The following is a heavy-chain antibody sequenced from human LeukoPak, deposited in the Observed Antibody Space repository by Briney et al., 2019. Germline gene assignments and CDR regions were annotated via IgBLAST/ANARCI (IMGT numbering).Heavy chain of an antibody. CDR3: ARAGKPLIAAASWDP. CDR1: GYTFTGYY. D-gene: IGHD6-13*01. J-gene: IGHJ5*02. CDR2: INPNSGGT. Sequence: ASVKVSCKASGYTFTGYYIHWVRQAPGQGLEWMGWINPNSGGTNYAQKFQGRVTMTRDTSISTAYMELSRLRSDDTAVYYCARAGKPLIAAASWDPWGQGTLVTVSS. V-gene: IGHV1-2*02.